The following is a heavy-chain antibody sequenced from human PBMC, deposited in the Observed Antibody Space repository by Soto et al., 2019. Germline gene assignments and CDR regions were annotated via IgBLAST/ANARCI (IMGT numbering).Heavy chain of an antibody. Sequence: PSETLSLTCTVSGGSIRSGNYYWSWIRQPPGKGLEWIGFISYSGTTHYSASLKSRVTLSVDTSRNQFSLNLSSVTAADTAIYYCARVYTGSYLMYYWGPGTLVTVSS. CDR2: ISYSGTT. CDR1: GGSIRSGNYY. J-gene: IGHJ4*02. V-gene: IGHV4-30-4*01. D-gene: IGHD1-26*01. CDR3: ARVYTGSYLMYY.